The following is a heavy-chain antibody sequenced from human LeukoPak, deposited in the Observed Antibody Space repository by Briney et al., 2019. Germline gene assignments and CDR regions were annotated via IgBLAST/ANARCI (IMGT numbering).Heavy chain of an antibody. V-gene: IGHV3-21*01. D-gene: IGHD6-13*01. Sequence: GGSLRLSCAASGFTFSSYTMNWVRQAPGKGLEWVSSISTSSYYIYYADSVKGRFTISRDNAKNSLFLQMNSLRAEDTAVYYCARDIAIAGHLAFDYWGQGTLVTVSS. CDR3: ARDIAIAGHLAFDY. J-gene: IGHJ4*02. CDR2: ISTSSYYI. CDR1: GFTFSSYT.